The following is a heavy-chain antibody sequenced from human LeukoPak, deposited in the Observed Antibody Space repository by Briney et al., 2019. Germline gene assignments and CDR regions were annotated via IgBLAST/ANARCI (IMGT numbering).Heavy chain of an antibody. Sequence: SETLSLTCAVNGVSFIGYYWSWVRPPPGKGLQWIREINHSEHTNYTPSLKRRVTISADTPKHQISLKVTSVTAADMAVYYCAREDSMPAAGTGYYFDSWGRGTLVTVS. J-gene: IGHJ4*02. CDR1: GVSFIGYY. CDR3: AREDSMPAAGTGYYFDS. V-gene: IGHV4-34*01. CDR2: INHSEHT. D-gene: IGHD6-13*01.